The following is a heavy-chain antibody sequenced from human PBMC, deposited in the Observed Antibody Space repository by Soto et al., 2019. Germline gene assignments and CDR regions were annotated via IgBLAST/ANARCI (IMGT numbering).Heavy chain of an antibody. CDR3: ARIPFVDTAMVSPYYYYYGMDV. J-gene: IGHJ6*02. D-gene: IGHD5-18*01. CDR2: IDWDDDK. CDR1: GFSLSTSGMC. V-gene: IGHV2-70*01. Sequence: SGPTLVNPTQTLTLTCTFSGFSLSTSGMCVGWIRQPPGKALEWLALIDWDDDKYYSTSLKTRLTISKDTSKNQVVLTMTNMDPVDTATYYCARIPFVDTAMVSPYYYYYGMDVWGQGTTVTVSS.